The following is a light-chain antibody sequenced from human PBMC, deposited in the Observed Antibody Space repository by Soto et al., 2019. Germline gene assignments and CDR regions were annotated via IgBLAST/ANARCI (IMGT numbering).Light chain of an antibody. CDR3: QQYDTYSTT. J-gene: IGKJ1*01. V-gene: IGKV1-5*03. Sequence: DIQMTQSPSTLSAFVGDRVTITCRASQSVGTCLAWYQQKPGKAPKFLIYKASILESGVPSRFSGSGSGTEFTLTISSLQPDDFAAYYCQQYDTYSTTFGQGTKVEI. CDR1: QSVGTC. CDR2: KAS.